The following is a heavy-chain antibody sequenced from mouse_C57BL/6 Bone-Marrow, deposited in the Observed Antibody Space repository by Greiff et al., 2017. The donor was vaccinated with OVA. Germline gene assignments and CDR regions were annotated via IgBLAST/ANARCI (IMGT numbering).Heavy chain of an antibody. D-gene: IGHD2-14*01. Sequence: DVMLVESGGGLVQPKGSLKLSCAASGFSFNTYAMNWVRQAPGKGLEWVARIRSKSNNYATYYADSVKDRFTISRDDSESMLYLQMNNLKTEDTAMYYCVRQGYCYAMDYWGQGTSVTVSS. V-gene: IGHV10-1*01. CDR1: GFSFNTYA. CDR3: VRQGYCYAMDY. CDR2: IRSKSNNYAT. J-gene: IGHJ4*01.